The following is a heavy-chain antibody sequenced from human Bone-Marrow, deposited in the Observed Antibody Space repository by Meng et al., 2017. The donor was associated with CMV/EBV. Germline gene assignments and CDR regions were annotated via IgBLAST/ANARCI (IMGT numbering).Heavy chain of an antibody. Sequence: GGSLRLSCAAYGFNVRSYAMHWVRQAPGKGLEWVSVIYSGGSTYYADSVKGRFTISRDNSKNTLYLQMNSLRAEDTAVYYCARQQETFWSGYYSRYYYYGMDVWGQGTTVTVSS. V-gene: IGHV3-66*04. J-gene: IGHJ6*02. D-gene: IGHD3-3*01. CDR2: IYSGGST. CDR1: GFNVRSYA. CDR3: ARQQETFWSGYYSRYYYYGMDV.